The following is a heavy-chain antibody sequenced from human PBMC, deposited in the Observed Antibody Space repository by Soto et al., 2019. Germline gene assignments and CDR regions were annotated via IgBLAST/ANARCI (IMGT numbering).Heavy chain of an antibody. CDR1: GGSFCGYC. CDR3: ARGRAVSEYSGWSFDY. J-gene: IGHJ4*02. D-gene: IGHD5-12*01. CDR2: INHSGST. Sequence: PSETPSLTCAVCGGSFCGYCWGWIRQHPGKGLEWIGEINHSGSTNYSPSLKSRVTISVDTSKNQFSLKLSSVTAADTAVYYCARGRAVSEYSGWSFDYWGQGALLTVSS. V-gene: IGHV4-34*01.